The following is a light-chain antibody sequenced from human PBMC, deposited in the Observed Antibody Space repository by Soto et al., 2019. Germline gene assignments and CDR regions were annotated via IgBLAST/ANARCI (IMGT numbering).Light chain of an antibody. CDR2: DAS. J-gene: IGKJ5*01. Sequence: EIVLTQSPAILSVSPGERATLSCRASQSISRSLAWYQQKPGQAPRLLIYDASNRATGIPDRCSGSGSGTDFTLTISGLESEDFAVYYCQQYDSSPPITFGHGT. CDR3: QQYDSSPPIT. V-gene: IGKV3-15*01. CDR1: QSISRS.